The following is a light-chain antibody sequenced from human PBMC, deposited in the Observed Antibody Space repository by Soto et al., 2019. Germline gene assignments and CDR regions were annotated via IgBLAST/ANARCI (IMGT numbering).Light chain of an antibody. J-gene: IGLJ2*01. CDR1: STDVGDFNY. V-gene: IGLV2-14*03. Sequence: QSALTQPASVSGSPGRSVTISCTGTSTDVGDFNYVSWYQHLPGRAPKLIIYDVSNRPSGISYRFSASKSGRTASLTISGLQAEDDADYFCSSHSSSITHLVFGGGTKLTVL. CDR3: SSHSSSITHLV. CDR2: DVS.